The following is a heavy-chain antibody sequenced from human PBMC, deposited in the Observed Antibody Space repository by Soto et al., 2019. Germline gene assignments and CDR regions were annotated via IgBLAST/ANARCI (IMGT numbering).Heavy chain of an antibody. D-gene: IGHD1-26*01. CDR3: ARGWVEATAGQN. CDR2: INTGGST. V-gene: IGHV3-53*01. J-gene: IGHJ1*01. CDR1: GFTVSSNY. Sequence: EVQLVESGGGLIQPGGSLRLSCAASGFTVSSNYMSWVRQAPGKGLEWVSVINTGGSTFYADSVKGRFTISRDNSKNTIYLQMNSLRVEDTAVYYCARGWVEATAGQNWGQGTLVTVSS.